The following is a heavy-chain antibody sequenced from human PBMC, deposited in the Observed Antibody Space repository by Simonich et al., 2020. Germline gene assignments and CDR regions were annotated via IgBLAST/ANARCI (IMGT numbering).Heavy chain of an antibody. Sequence: QVQLVQSGAEVKKPGASVKVSCKASGYTFTGYYMHWVRQAPGQGLEGMGWLNPNRGGTNYAQKFQGRVTMTRDTSISTAYMELSRLRSDDTAVYYCARDRRGSYYYYYYMDVWGKGTTVTVSS. V-gene: IGHV1-2*02. J-gene: IGHJ6*03. D-gene: IGHD1-26*01. CDR3: ARDRRGSYYYYYYMDV. CDR2: LNPNRGGT. CDR1: GYTFTGYY.